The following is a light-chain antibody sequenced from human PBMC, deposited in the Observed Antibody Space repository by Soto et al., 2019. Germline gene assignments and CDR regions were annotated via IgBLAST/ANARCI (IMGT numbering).Light chain of an antibody. V-gene: IGLV2-14*01. CDR2: EVS. Sequence: QPASVSGSPGQSITISCTGTSSDVGGYNYVSWYQQHPGKAPKLMIFEVSNRPSGLSNRFSGSKSGNTASLTISGLQAEDEADYYCSSYTSRSTLVFGGGTKLTVL. CDR1: SSDVGGYNY. J-gene: IGLJ3*02. CDR3: SSYTSRSTLV.